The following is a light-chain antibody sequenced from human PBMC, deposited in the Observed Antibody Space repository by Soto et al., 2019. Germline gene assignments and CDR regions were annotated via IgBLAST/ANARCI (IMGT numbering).Light chain of an antibody. J-gene: IGKJ2*01. CDR2: DAS. V-gene: IGKV1-5*01. CDR1: QSVSSW. Sequence: IQMTQSPSTLSASVGDRVTITCRASQSVSSWLAWYQQKQGKVPKLLIYDASTLESGVPSTFGGSGSGTEFTLTISSLQPEDFATYFCQQYNSYPYTFGQGTKLEI. CDR3: QQYNSYPYT.